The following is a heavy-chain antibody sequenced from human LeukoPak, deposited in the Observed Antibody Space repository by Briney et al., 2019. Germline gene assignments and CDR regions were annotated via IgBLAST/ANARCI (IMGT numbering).Heavy chain of an antibody. CDR2: FDPEDGET. V-gene: IGHV1-24*01. D-gene: IGHD6-19*01. CDR3: ATALSRVAGNRYYYYYYMDV. J-gene: IGHJ6*03. CDR1: GYTLTELS. Sequence: ASVKVSCKVSGYTLTELSMHWVRQAPGEGLEWMGGFDPEDGETIYAQKFQGRVTMTEDTSTDTAYMELSSLRSEDTAVYYCATALSRVAGNRYYYYYYMDVWGKGTTVTVSS.